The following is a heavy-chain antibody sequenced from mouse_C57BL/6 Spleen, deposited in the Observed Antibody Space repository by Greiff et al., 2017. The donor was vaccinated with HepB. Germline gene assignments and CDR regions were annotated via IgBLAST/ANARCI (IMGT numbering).Heavy chain of an antibody. J-gene: IGHJ4*01. D-gene: IGHD1-3*01. CDR3: VRVGGGTSYYYAMDY. V-gene: IGHV10-1*01. Sequence: EVQVVESGGGLVQPKGSLKLSCAASGFSFNTYAMNWVRQAPGKGLEWVARIRSKSNNYATYYADSVKDRFTISRDDSESMLYLQMNNLKTEDTAMYYCVRVGGGTSYYYAMDYWGQGTSVTVSS. CDR1: GFSFNTYA. CDR2: IRSKSNNYAT.